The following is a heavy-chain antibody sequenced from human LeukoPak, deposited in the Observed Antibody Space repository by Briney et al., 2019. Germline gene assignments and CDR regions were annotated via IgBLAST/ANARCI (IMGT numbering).Heavy chain of an antibody. CDR1: GISINTYY. CDR3: ARDSWDYIAMDV. D-gene: IGHD4/OR15-4a*01. V-gene: IGHV4-59*01. Sequence: SETLSLTCTVSGISINTYYWSWIRQPPGKGLEWIGYVHYTGSADYSPSLKSRVTISLDTSKNQFSLKLTSATAADTAVYYCARDSWDYIAMDVWGPGTTVIVSS. J-gene: IGHJ6*02. CDR2: VHYTGSA.